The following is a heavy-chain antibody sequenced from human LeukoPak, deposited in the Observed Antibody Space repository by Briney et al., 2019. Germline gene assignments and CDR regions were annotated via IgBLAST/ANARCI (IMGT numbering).Heavy chain of an antibody. J-gene: IGHJ3*02. CDR1: GYSISSGYY. V-gene: IGHV4-38-2*02. Sequence: PSETLSLTCTVSGYSISSGYYWGWIRQPPGKGLEWIGSIYHSGSTYYNPSLKSRVTISVDTSKNQFSLKLSSVTAADTAVYYCATRANIVVMVAATEGAFDIWGQGTMVTVSS. CDR3: ATRANIVVMVAATEGAFDI. D-gene: IGHD2-15*01. CDR2: IYHSGST.